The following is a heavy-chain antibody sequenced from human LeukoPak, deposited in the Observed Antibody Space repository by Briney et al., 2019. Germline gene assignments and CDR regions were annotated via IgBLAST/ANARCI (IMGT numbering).Heavy chain of an antibody. CDR1: GYTFTSYG. CDR2: ISAYNGNT. J-gene: IGHJ5*02. V-gene: IGHV1-18*01. Sequence: ASVKVSCKASGYTFTSYGISWVRQAPGQGLEWMGWISAYNGNTNYARKLQGRVTMTTDTSTSTAYMELRSLRSEDTAVYYCARGSLVMIVVEGDWFDPWGQGTLVTVSS. CDR3: ARGSLVMIVVEGDWFDP. D-gene: IGHD3-22*01.